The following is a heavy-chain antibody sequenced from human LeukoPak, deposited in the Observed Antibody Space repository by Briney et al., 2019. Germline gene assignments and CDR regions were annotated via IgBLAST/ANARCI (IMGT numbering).Heavy chain of an antibody. V-gene: IGHV4-39*07. Sequence: PSETLSLTCTVSGGSISSSRYYWGWIRQPPGKGLEWIGSIYYSGSTCYNPSLKSRVTISVDTSKNQFSLKLSSVTAADTAVYYCARVYGGNTTPIYWGQGTLVTVSS. CDR3: ARVYGGNTTPIY. CDR2: IYYSGST. J-gene: IGHJ4*02. CDR1: GGSISSSRYY. D-gene: IGHD4-23*01.